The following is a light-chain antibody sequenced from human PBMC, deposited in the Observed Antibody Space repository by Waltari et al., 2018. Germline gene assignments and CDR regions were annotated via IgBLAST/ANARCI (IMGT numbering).Light chain of an antibody. V-gene: IGKV3-20*01. CDR1: QSVSSNY. CDR2: GAS. CDR3: QQYSSSPRT. J-gene: IGKJ1*01. Sequence: EIVLTQSPGTLSLSPGEGATLSCRASQSVSSNYLAWYHQKPGQAPRLLIYGASFRATGIPDRFSGSGSGTDFSLIISRLEPEDFVVYYCQQYSSSPRTFGQGTKVEIK.